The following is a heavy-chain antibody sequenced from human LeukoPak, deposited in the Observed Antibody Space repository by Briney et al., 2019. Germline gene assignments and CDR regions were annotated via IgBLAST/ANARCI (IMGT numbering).Heavy chain of an antibody. Sequence: ASVKVSCKTSGYTVTNYDINWVRQATGQGLEWMGWMNPNSGNTGYAQKFQGRVTMTRNISTSTAYMELSSLRSEDTAVYYCARGSRSGDCWGQGTQVTVSS. CDR1: GYTVTNYD. CDR2: MNPNSGNT. V-gene: IGHV1-8*01. CDR3: ARGSRSGDC. J-gene: IGHJ4*02. D-gene: IGHD3-10*01.